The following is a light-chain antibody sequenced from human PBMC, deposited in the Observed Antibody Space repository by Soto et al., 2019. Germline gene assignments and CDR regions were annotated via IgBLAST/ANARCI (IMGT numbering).Light chain of an antibody. J-gene: IGKJ1*01. CDR2: GAS. V-gene: IGKV3-20*01. Sequence: DIVMTQSPATLSVSPGERATLSCRASQSVSNNYLAWYQQKPGQAPRLLIYGASNRATGIPDRFSGSGSGTDFTLTISRLEPEDFAVYYCQQYGSSGTFGQGTK. CDR1: QSVSNNY. CDR3: QQYGSSGT.